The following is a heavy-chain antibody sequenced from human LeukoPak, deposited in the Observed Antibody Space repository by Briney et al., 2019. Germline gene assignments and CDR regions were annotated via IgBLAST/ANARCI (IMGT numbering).Heavy chain of an antibody. CDR1: GYTFSVYY. J-gene: IGHJ4*02. V-gene: IGHV1-2*02. D-gene: IGHD6-19*01. CDR3: AREDSGWYVDY. Sequence: ASVKVSCKASGYTFSVYYMHWVRQAPGQGLEWMGWIDPNSGGTNYAQKFEGRVTMTRDTSITTAYMELSRLTSDDTAVYYCAREDSGWYVDYWGQGTLVTVSS. CDR2: IDPNSGGT.